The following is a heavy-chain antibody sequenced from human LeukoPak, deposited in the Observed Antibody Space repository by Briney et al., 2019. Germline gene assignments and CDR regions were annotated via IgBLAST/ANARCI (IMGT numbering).Heavy chain of an antibody. J-gene: IGHJ4*02. CDR1: GGAISTYY. D-gene: IGHD5-18*01. V-gene: IGHV4-59*01. CDR3: ARDKAHTYGYYFDP. Sequence: SETLSLTCSVSGGAISTYYWNWIRQSPGQGLEWIGHISYGTTDYNPSLKSRVTISADTSKNQISLTLTSVIADDTAVYYCARDKAHTYGYYFDPWGQGTQVLVSS. CDR2: ISYGTT.